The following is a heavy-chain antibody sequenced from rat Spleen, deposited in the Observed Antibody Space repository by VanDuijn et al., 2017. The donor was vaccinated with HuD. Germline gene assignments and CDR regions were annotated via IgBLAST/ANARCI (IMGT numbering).Heavy chain of an antibody. V-gene: IGHV2-13*01. CDR2: IWGDGST. CDR3: TGCDPMMVSFTY. CDR1: GFSLSNYG. J-gene: IGHJ3*01. D-gene: IGHD1-12*02. Sequence: QVQLKESGPGLVQPSQTLSLTCTVSGFSLSNYGVIWVRRPPGKGLEWMGGIWGDGSTDYNSALKSRLSISRDTSKSQVFLKMNSLQTEDTAIYFCTGCDPMMVSFTYWGQGTLVTVSS.